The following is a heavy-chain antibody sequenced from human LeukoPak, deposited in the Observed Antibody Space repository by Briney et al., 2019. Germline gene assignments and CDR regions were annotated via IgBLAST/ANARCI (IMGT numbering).Heavy chain of an antibody. J-gene: IGHJ4*02. CDR3: ASVDYDSSGYFDY. CDR2: ISSSSSYI. Sequence: GGSLRLSCAASGFTFSSYSMNWVRQAPGKGLEWVSSISSSSSYIYYADSVKGRFTISRDNAKNSLYLQMNSLRAEDTAVYYCASVDYDSSGYFDYWGQGTLVTVSS. D-gene: IGHD3-22*01. V-gene: IGHV3-21*01. CDR1: GFTFSSYS.